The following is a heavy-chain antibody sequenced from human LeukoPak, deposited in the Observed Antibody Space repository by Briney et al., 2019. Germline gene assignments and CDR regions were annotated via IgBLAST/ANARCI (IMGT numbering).Heavy chain of an antibody. D-gene: IGHD4-17*01. J-gene: IGHJ4*02. CDR3: ARRDPTTVTAFDY. Sequence: SGESLKISCRFSGFDFTRDWIGWVRLMPGKGLEWMGIIFPDDSGTRYSPSFQGQVTLSADKSISTAYLQWSSLKASDTAIYYCARRDPTTVTAFDYWGQGTLVTVSS. CDR1: GFDFTRDW. V-gene: IGHV5-51*01. CDR2: IFPDDSGT.